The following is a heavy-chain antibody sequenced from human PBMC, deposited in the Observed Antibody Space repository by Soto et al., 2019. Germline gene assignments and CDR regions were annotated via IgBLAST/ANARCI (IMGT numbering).Heavy chain of an antibody. CDR2: IYYSGST. J-gene: IGHJ4*02. D-gene: IGHD3-22*01. CDR1: GGSISSSSYY. V-gene: IGHV4-39*01. Sequence: SETLYLTCTVSGGSISSSSYYWGWIRQPPGKGLEWIGSIYYSGSTYYNPSLKSRVTISVDTSKNQFSLKLSSVTAADTPVYYCASYDSSGYYPGYWGQGTLVTVSS. CDR3: ASYDSSGYYPGY.